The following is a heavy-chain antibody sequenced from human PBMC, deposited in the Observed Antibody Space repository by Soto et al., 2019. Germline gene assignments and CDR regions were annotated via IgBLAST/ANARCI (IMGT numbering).Heavy chain of an antibody. V-gene: IGHV5-10-1*01. Sequence: PGEPLEVYGWRSGCSFARYWITWVRQMPGKGLEWMGRIDPSDSQTYYSPSFRGHVTISAAKSITTVFLQWSSLRASDTAMYYCARQIYDSDSGPNFQYYFDSWGQGTLVTVSS. CDR1: GCSFARYW. CDR3: ARQIYDSDSGPNFQYYFDS. D-gene: IGHD3-22*01. J-gene: IGHJ4*02. CDR2: IDPSDSQT.